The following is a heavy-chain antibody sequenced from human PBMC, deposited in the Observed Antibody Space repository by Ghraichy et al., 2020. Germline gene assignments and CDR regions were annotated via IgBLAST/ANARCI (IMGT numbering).Heavy chain of an antibody. V-gene: IGHV4-39*01. CDR1: GGSISSRGYY. D-gene: IGHD3-10*01. J-gene: IGHJ4*02. CDR2: IYYSGTT. CDR3: ARLPDPYYYGSGSYPPYYCDY. Sequence: GSLRLSCTVSGGSISSRGYYWGWIRQPPGKGLESIGSIYYSGTTYYNPSLKSRVTMSVDTSKNQFSLRLTSLTAADTAVYYCARLPDPYYYGSGSYPPYYCDYCGQGTLVTVPS.